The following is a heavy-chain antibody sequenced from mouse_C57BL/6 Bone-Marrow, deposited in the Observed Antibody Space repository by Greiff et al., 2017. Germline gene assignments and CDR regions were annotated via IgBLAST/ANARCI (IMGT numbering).Heavy chain of an antibody. CDR2: ISGGGGNT. CDR3: ARHRGYRFDY. V-gene: IGHV5-9*01. D-gene: IGHD3-1*01. J-gene: IGHJ2*01. Sequence: EVKLMESGGGLVKPGGSLKLSCAASGFTFSSYTMSWVRQTPEKRLEWVATISGGGGNTYYPDSVKGRFTISRDNAKNTLYLQMSSLRSEDTALYYCARHRGYRFDYWGQGTTLTVSS. CDR1: GFTFSSYT.